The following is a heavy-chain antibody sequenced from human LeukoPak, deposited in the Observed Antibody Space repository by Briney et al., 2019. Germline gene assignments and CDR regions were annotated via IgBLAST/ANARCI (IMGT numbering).Heavy chain of an antibody. V-gene: IGHV1-18*01. Sequence: ASVKVSCKASGYTFTSYAISWVRQAPGQGLEWMGWISVYNGNTNYAQNLQGRVTMTTDTSTSTAYMDLRSLRSDDTAVYYCARDDAYSYGYYEDYYYVMDVWGQGTTVTVSS. J-gene: IGHJ6*02. CDR2: ISVYNGNT. D-gene: IGHD5-18*01. CDR3: ARDDAYSYGYYEDYYYVMDV. CDR1: GYTFTSYA.